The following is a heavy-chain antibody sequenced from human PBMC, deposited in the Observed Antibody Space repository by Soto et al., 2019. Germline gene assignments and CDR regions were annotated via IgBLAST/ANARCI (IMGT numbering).Heavy chain of an antibody. Sequence: QLQLQESGPGLVKPSETLSLTCTVSGGSISSSSYYWGWIRQPPGKGLEWIGSIYYSGSTYYNPSLKSRVTISVDTSKNLFSLKLSSVTAADTAVYYCARHMYYYDSSGYYYFDYWGQGTLVTVSS. CDR2: IYYSGST. CDR3: ARHMYYYDSSGYYYFDY. J-gene: IGHJ4*02. V-gene: IGHV4-39*01. CDR1: GGSISSSSYY. D-gene: IGHD3-22*01.